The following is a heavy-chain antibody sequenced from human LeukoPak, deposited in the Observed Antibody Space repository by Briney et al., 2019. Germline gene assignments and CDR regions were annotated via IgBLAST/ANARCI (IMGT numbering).Heavy chain of an antibody. J-gene: IGHJ5*02. CDR3: ARAVAAAGNWFDP. CDR1: GGSFSGYY. Sequence: SETLSLTCAVYGGSFSGYYWSWIRQPPGKGLEWIGYIYYSGSTNYNPSLKSRVTISVDTSKNQFSLKLSSVTAADTAVYYCARAVAAAGNWFDPWGQGTLVTVSS. CDR2: IYYSGST. D-gene: IGHD6-13*01. V-gene: IGHV4-59*01.